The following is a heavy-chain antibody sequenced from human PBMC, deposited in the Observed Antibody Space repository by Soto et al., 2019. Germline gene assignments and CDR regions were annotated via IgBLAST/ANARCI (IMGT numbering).Heavy chain of an antibody. CDR3: ASPHSAAFAWDAES. D-gene: IGHD1-26*01. Sequence: EVRLVESGGGLIQPGGSLRLSCVVSGFSVSSNYMSWVRQAPGKGLEWVTVVSDVERANYADSVKGRFTVSRDISKRTVFLQMNSLRAEDTAVYYCASPHSAAFAWDAESWGQGTLVIVSS. V-gene: IGHV3-53*01. J-gene: IGHJ5*02. CDR1: GFSVSSNY. CDR2: VSDVERA.